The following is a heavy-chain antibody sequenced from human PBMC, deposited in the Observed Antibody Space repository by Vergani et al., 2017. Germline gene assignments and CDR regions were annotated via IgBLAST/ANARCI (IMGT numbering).Heavy chain of an antibody. CDR2: IIPIFGTA. Sequence: QVQLVQSGAEVKKPGSSVKVSCKASGGTFSSYAISWVRQAPGQGLEWMGGIIPIFGTANYAQKFQGRVTITADESTSTAYMELSSLRSEDTAVYYCSKLGGVWSGYYPPNFDCWGQGTLVTVSS. V-gene: IGHV1-69*01. D-gene: IGHD3-3*01. CDR1: GGTFSSYA. J-gene: IGHJ4*02. CDR3: SKLGGVWSGYYPPNFDC.